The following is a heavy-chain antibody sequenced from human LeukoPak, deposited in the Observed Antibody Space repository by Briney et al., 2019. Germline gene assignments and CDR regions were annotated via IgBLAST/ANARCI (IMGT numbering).Heavy chain of an antibody. Sequence: SETLSLTCTVPGGSISSYYWSWIRQPPGKGLEWIGYIYFSGSTNYNPSLKSRVTISVDTSRNQFSLQLSSVTAADTAVYYCARTSHPHGSSWLFDYWGQGTLVTVSS. J-gene: IGHJ4*02. CDR3: ARTSHPHGSSWLFDY. CDR1: GGSISSYY. D-gene: IGHD6-13*01. V-gene: IGHV4-59*01. CDR2: IYFSGST.